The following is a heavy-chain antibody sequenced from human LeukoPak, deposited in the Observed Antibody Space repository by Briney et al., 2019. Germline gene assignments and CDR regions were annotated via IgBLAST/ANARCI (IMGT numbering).Heavy chain of an antibody. D-gene: IGHD6-19*01. CDR2: IGTAGDT. CDR3: ARKKQSAFDY. V-gene: IGHV3-13*04. CDR1: GFSFSSYD. J-gene: IGHJ4*02. Sequence: GGSLRLSCAASGFSFSSYDMHWVRQAPVKGLAWVSAIGTAGDTYYPGSVKGRFSVSRENAKNSLYLQMNSLRAGDTAVYYCARKKQSAFDYWGQGTLVTVSS.